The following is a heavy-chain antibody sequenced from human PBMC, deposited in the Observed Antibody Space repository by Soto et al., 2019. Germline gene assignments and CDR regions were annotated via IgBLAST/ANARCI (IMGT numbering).Heavy chain of an antibody. V-gene: IGHV4-59*08. D-gene: IGHD1-1*01. J-gene: IGHJ5*02. Sequence: SETLSLTCTVSGGSISSYYWSWIRQPPGKGLEWIGYIYYSGSTNYNPSLKSRVTISVDTSKNQFSLKLSSVTAADTAVYYCARQLDESNWFDPWGQGTLVTVSS. CDR2: IYYSGST. CDR3: ARQLDESNWFDP. CDR1: GGSISSYY.